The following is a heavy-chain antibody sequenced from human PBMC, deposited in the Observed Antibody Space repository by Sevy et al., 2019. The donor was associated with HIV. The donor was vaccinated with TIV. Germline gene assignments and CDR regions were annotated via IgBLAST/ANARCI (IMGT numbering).Heavy chain of an antibody. CDR1: GFTFSSYI. CDR3: ARDEYSYASGFDY. J-gene: IGHJ4*02. CDR2: ISSGGDYI. Sequence: GGSLRLSCAASGFTFSSYIMTWVRQAPGMGLEWVSSISSGGDYIYYTNSVKGRFTISRDNAKNSLYLHMNSLRAEDTAVYYCARDEYSYASGFDYWGQGTLVTVSS. D-gene: IGHD5-18*01. V-gene: IGHV3-21*01.